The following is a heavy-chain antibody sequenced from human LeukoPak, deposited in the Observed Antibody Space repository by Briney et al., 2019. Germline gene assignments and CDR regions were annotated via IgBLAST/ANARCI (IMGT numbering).Heavy chain of an antibody. V-gene: IGHV4-4*07. Sequence: PSETLSLTCSVSGGSISSYYWSWIRQPPGKGLEWIGRIYTSGSTNYNPSLKSRVTMSVDTSKNQFSLKLSSVTAADTAVYYCARGPYSSGWYDYYYYYMDVWGKGTTVTISS. CDR3: ARGPYSSGWYDYYYYYMDV. J-gene: IGHJ6*03. CDR1: GGSISSYY. CDR2: IYTSGST. D-gene: IGHD6-19*01.